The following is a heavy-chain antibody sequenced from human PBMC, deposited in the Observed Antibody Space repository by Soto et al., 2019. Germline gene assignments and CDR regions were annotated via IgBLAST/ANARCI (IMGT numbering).Heavy chain of an antibody. CDR1: GFTFDDYA. D-gene: IGHD4-17*01. J-gene: IGHJ6*02. CDR3: AKPLHLGAYTVTTHYYYGMDV. Sequence: GGSLRLSCAASGFTFDDYAMHWVRQAPGKGLEWVSGISWNSGSIGYADSVKGRFTISRDNAKNSLYLQMNSLRAEDTALYYCAKPLHLGAYTVTTHYYYGMDVWGQGTTVTVSS. CDR2: ISWNSGSI. V-gene: IGHV3-9*01.